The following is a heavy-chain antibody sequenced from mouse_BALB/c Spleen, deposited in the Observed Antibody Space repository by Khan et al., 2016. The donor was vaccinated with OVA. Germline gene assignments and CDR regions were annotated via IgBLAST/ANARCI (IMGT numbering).Heavy chain of an antibody. Sequence: EVQLQESGPELVKPGASVKISCKASGYSFTGYFMNWVMQSHGKSLEWIGRINPHIGETYYNPKFKGKATLTADESSSTANMETRSLASEDSAVYYCARTYGSDFDYWGQGTTLTVSS. CDR2: INPHIGET. CDR1: GYSFTGYF. CDR3: ARTYGSDFDY. J-gene: IGHJ2*01. V-gene: IGHV1-20*02. D-gene: IGHD1-1*01.